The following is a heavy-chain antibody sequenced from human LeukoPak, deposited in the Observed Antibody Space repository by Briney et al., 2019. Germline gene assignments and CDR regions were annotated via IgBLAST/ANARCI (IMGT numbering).Heavy chain of an antibody. D-gene: IGHD3-9*01. Sequence: SETLSLTCTVSGGSISSYYWSWIRQPPGKGLEWIGYIYYSGSTNYNPSLKSRVTISVDTSKNQFSLKLSSVTAADTAVYYCARGARYYDILTGYYSSGWFDPWGQGTLVTVSS. CDR2: IYYSGST. CDR1: GGSISSYY. J-gene: IGHJ5*02. V-gene: IGHV4-59*01. CDR3: ARGARYYDILTGYYSSGWFDP.